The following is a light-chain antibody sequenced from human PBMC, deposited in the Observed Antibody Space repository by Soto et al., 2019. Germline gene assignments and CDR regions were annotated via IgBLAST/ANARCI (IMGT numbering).Light chain of an antibody. CDR2: DND. V-gene: IGLV1-51*01. CDR1: RSNIGNNY. CDR3: EAWDSSLSAGV. Sequence: VLTQPPSVSAAPGQKVTVSCSGSRSNIGNNYVSWYQHLPGTAPKLLIYDNDKRPSGIPDRFSASKSGTSATLGITGLQTGDEADYYCEAWDSSLSAGVFGGGTKVTVL. J-gene: IGLJ3*02.